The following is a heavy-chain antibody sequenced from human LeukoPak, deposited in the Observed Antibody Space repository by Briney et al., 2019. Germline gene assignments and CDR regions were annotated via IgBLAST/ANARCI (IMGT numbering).Heavy chain of an antibody. CDR1: GGSISSSNW. J-gene: IGHJ4*02. D-gene: IGHD4-17*01. V-gene: IGHV4-4*02. CDR2: IYVRGNT. CDR3: ARGTLTTVTDS. Sequence: PSGTLSLTCAISGGSISSSNWWTWVRQPPVKGLEWIGEIYVRGNTNYNPSLESRATISVDESKTRLSLRLESITAADTAVYYCARGTLTTVTDSWGPGTLVTVSS.